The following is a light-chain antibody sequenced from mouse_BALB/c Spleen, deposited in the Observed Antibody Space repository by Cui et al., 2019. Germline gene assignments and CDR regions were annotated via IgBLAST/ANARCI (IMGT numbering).Light chain of an antibody. CDR1: ENIYSN. J-gene: IGKJ1*01. CDR2: AAT. CDR3: QHFWGTPPT. Sequence: DIQMTQSPASLSVPVGETVTITCRASENIYSNLAWYQQKQGKSPQLLVYAATNLADGVPSRFSGSGSGTQYSLKINSLQSEDFGSYYCQHFWGTPPTFGGGTKLEIK. V-gene: IGKV12-46*01.